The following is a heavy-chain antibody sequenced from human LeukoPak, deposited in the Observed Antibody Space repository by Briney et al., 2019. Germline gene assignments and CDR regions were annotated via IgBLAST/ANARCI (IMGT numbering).Heavy chain of an antibody. Sequence: GGSLRLSCAASGFTFSSYWMSWVRQAPGKGLEWVAVISYDGSDKYCADSVKGRFTISRDNSKNTLYLQMNSLRAEDTAVYYCARDESRTAWIQLGYWGQGTLVTVSS. CDR2: ISYDGSDK. D-gene: IGHD5-18*01. J-gene: IGHJ4*02. V-gene: IGHV3-30*03. CDR1: GFTFSSYW. CDR3: ARDESRTAWIQLGY.